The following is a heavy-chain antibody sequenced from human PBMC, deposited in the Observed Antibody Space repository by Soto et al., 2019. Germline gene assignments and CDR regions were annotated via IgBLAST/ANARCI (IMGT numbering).Heavy chain of an antibody. CDR1: GFTFSSYA. J-gene: IGHJ6*02. Sequence: GGSLRLSCAASGFTFSSYAMHWVRQAPGKGLEWVAVISYDGSNKYYADSVKGRFTISRDNSKNTLYLQMNSLRAEDTAVYYCARDGIVVVPAGDYYGMDVWGQGTTVTVSS. CDR2: ISYDGSNK. D-gene: IGHD2-2*01. V-gene: IGHV3-30-3*01. CDR3: ARDGIVVVPAGDYYGMDV.